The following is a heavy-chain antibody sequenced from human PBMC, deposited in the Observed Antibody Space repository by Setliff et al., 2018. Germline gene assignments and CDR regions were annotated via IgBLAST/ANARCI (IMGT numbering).Heavy chain of an antibody. CDR3: ARKGISALSGAFDM. Sequence: SETLSLTCTVSGGSISSYYWSWIRQPAGKGLEWIGRIYTSGSTNYNPSLKSRVTMSVDTSKNQFSLKLSSVTAAYTAVYYCARKGISALSGAFDMWGQGTMVTVSS. CDR2: IYTSGST. D-gene: IGHD1-26*01. V-gene: IGHV4-4*07. CDR1: GGSISSYY. J-gene: IGHJ3*02.